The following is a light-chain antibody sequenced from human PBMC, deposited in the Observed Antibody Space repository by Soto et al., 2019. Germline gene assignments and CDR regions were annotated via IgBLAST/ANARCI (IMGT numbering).Light chain of an antibody. CDR1: QSVGNN. J-gene: IGKJ4*01. CDR2: VAS. V-gene: IGKV3-15*01. Sequence: EIVMTQSPATLSVSPGERATLSCRASQSVGNNLAWYRQKSGQAPRLLIYVASTRATGIPARFSGSGSGTEFTLTIDSLQSDDFAVYLCQQYRNWPLTFGGGTTVEIK. CDR3: QQYRNWPLT.